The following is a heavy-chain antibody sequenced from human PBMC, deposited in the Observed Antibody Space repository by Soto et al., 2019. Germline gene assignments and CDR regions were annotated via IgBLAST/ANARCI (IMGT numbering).Heavy chain of an antibody. J-gene: IGHJ6*02. V-gene: IGHV5-51*01. CDR3: ARSHGLDV. CDR2: IYPGDSDN. CDR1: GYSFTSSW. Sequence: PGESLKISCQGSGYSFTSSWIGWVRQMPGKGLEWMCLIYPGDSDNRYSPSFQGQVTISVDKSIRTAYLQWSSLKASDTAIYYCARSHGLDVWGQGTTVTVSS.